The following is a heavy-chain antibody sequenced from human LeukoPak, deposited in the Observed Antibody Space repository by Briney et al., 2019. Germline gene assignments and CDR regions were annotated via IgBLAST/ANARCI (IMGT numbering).Heavy chain of an antibody. Sequence: GGSLRLSCTASGFTTHYWLNWVRQSPGKGLEWVANIDRDGRVQHYVDSVEGRFTISRDNSKNTVYLQMNSLRAEDTAVYYCAKTTTGYSSGRFPGWPVDYWGQGTLVTVSS. D-gene: IGHD6-19*01. J-gene: IGHJ4*02. V-gene: IGHV3-7*03. CDR2: IDRDGRVQ. CDR1: GFTTHYW. CDR3: AKTTTGYSSGRFPGWPVDY.